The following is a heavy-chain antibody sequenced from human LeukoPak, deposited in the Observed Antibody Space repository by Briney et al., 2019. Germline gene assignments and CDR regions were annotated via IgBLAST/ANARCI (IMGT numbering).Heavy chain of an antibody. V-gene: IGHV1-2*02. J-gene: IGHJ6*02. CDR1: GYTFTGYY. CDR3: ARMAVAGTYYYYYGMDV. D-gene: IGHD6-19*01. CDR2: INLNSGGT. Sequence: ASVKVSCKASGYTFTGYYMHWVRQAPGQGLEWMGWINLNSGGTNYAQKFQGRVTMTRDTSISTAYMELSRLRSDDTAVYYCARMAVAGTYYYYYGMDVWGQGTTVTVSS.